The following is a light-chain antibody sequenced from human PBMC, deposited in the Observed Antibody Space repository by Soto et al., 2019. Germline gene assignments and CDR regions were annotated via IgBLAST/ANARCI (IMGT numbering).Light chain of an antibody. CDR2: DVS. J-gene: IGKJ5*01. Sequence: DVVLTQSPLSLPVTLGQPASISCRSSQSLLYSDGNTYLNWFQQRPGQSPRRLIFDVSNRDSGVPDRFSGTGSGTDFTLKISRVEAGDVGVYYCMQGTHWPPLTFGQGTRLEIK. CDR3: MQGTHWPPLT. CDR1: QSLLYSDGNTY. V-gene: IGKV2-30*01.